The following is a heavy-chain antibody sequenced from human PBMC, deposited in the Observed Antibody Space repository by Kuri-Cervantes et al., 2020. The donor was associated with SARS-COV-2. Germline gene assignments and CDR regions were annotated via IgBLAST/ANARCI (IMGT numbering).Heavy chain of an antibody. V-gene: IGHV3-11*01. Sequence: GESLKLSCAASGFTFSDYYMSWIRQAPGKGLGWVSYISSSGSTICYADSVKGRFTISRANAKNSLYLQMNSLRAEDTAVYYCAKCPRTGGPGTSGEDWGQGTLVTVSS. CDR1: GFTFSDYY. CDR3: AKCPRTGGPGTSGED. CDR2: ISSSGSTI. J-gene: IGHJ4*02. D-gene: IGHD1/OR15-1a*01.